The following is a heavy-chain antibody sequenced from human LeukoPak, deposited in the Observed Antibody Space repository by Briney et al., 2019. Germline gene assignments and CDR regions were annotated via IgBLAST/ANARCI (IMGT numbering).Heavy chain of an antibody. CDR2: ISSSSSYI. Sequence: GGSLRLSCAASGFTFSSYSMNWVRQAPGKGLEWVSSISSSSSYICYADSVKGRFTISRDNAKNSLYLQMNSLRAEDTAVYYCARDIYDYGDYGDDYWGQGTLVTVSS. D-gene: IGHD4-17*01. V-gene: IGHV3-21*01. CDR3: ARDIYDYGDYGDDY. J-gene: IGHJ4*02. CDR1: GFTFSSYS.